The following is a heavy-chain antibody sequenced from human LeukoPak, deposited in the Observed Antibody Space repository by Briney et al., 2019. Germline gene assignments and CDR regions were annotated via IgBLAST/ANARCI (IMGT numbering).Heavy chain of an antibody. J-gene: IGHJ4*02. CDR2: ISGNNDNS. Sequence: RASVKVSCKASGYTFSNFGINWVRQAPGQGLEWIAWISGNNDNSNYGQKFQGRFTVTTDSSTSTAYMELRNLRSDDTAVYYCARGGTSTDDYWGQGTLVTVSS. CDR1: GYTFSNFG. V-gene: IGHV1-18*01. D-gene: IGHD1-26*01. CDR3: ARGGTSTDDY.